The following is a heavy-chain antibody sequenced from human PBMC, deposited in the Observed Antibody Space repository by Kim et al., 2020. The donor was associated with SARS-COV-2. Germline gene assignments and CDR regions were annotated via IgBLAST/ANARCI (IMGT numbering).Heavy chain of an antibody. V-gene: IGHV4-31*03. CDR1: GDSISSAGHY. CDR3: ARDLASGIVDY. Sequence: SETLSLTCSVSGDSISSAGHYWSWVRQQPGKRLEWIGYISNSGCTAYSPSLKSRVTISLDTSENQFSLKLNSVTAADTAVYYCARDLASGIVDYWGQGTLVIVSS. D-gene: IGHD3-10*01. CDR2: ISNSGCT. J-gene: IGHJ4*02.